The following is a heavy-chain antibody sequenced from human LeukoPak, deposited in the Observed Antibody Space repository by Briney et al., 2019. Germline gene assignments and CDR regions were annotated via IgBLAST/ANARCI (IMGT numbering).Heavy chain of an antibody. J-gene: IGHJ4*02. CDR3: AKPIAAAEF. D-gene: IGHD6-13*01. CDR1: GFTFITYA. Sequence: GGSLRLSRAASGFTFITYAMSWVCQAPGKGLEWVSGISGSGTGGRTYYADSVKGRFTISRDNSKNTLYLQMNSLRAEDTAVYYCAKPIAAAEFWGQGTLVTVSS. V-gene: IGHV3-23*01. CDR2: ISGSGTGGRT.